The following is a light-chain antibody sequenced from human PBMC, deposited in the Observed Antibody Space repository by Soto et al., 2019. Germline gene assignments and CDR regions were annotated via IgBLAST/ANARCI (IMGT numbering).Light chain of an antibody. CDR3: QQYNSYST. Sequence: EIVMTQSPATLSVSPGDRATLSCRASQSVDNDLAWYQQKPGQPPRLLIYDASTRATGIPARFSGSQSGTEFTLTISSLLSEDFAVYYCQQYNSYSTFGQGTRLEIK. CDR2: DAS. J-gene: IGKJ5*01. CDR1: QSVDND. V-gene: IGKV3D-15*01.